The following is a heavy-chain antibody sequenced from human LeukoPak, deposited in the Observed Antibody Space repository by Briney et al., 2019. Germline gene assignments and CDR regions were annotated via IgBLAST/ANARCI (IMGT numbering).Heavy chain of an antibody. CDR2: IDSDGSST. V-gene: IGHV3-74*01. Sequence: PGGSLRLSCEASGFTFSSYWMHWVRQAPGKGLVWVSRIDSDGSSTNYADSVQGRFTISRDNAKNTLYLQMNSLRAEDTAVYCCAKRNCSSTSCYHFDHWGQGTLVTVSS. CDR3: AKRNCSSTSCYHFDH. CDR1: GFTFSSYW. J-gene: IGHJ4*02. D-gene: IGHD2-2*01.